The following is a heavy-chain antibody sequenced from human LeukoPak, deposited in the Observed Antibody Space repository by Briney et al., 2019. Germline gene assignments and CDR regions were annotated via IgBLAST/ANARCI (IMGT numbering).Heavy chain of an antibody. CDR3: ARDRGITVFGVVMDV. CDR2: INPSDGGT. Sequence: GASVKVSCKASGYTFTNNYMHWVRQAPGQGLEWMGIINPSDGGTNYAQKFQGRVTLTRDMSTSTAYMELSSLRSEDTAVYYCARDRGITVFGVVMDVWGKGTTVTVSS. V-gene: IGHV1-46*01. CDR1: GYTFTNNY. D-gene: IGHD3-3*01. J-gene: IGHJ6*04.